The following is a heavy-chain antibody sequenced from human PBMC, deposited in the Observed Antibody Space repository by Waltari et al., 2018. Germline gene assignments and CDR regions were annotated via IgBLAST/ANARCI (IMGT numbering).Heavy chain of an antibody. V-gene: IGHV3-21*01. CDR2: SSSSSSYI. Sequence: EVQLVESGGGLVKPGGSLRLSCAASGFTFSSYSMNWVRQAPGKGLGLVSSSSSSSSYIYYADSVKGRVTISRDNAKNSLYLQMNSLRAEDTAVYYCARADYGDYAWGQGTLVTVSS. D-gene: IGHD4-17*01. CDR1: GFTFSSYS. CDR3: ARADYGDYA. J-gene: IGHJ4*02.